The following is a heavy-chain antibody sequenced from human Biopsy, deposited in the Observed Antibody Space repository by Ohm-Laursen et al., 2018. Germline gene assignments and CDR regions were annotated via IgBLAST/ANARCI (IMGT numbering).Heavy chain of an antibody. J-gene: IGHJ3*01. CDR1: GGSISSDY. CDR3: ARLYRLDDYCNDDPPDAFDV. CDR2: ISNRGST. V-gene: IGHV4-59*07. Sequence: SDTLSLTCTVSGGSISSDYWSWIRQSPGKGLEWIGYISNRGSTNYNPSLRGRVTISVDTSKNQFSLKLSSVTAADTAVFFCARLYRLDDYCNDDPPDAFDVWGQGTRVTVSS. D-gene: IGHD2/OR15-2a*01.